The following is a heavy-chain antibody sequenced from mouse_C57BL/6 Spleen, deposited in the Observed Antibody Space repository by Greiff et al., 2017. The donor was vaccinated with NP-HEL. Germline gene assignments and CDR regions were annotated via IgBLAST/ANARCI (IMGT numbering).Heavy chain of an antibody. V-gene: IGHV1-82*01. Sequence: QVQLQQSGPELVKPGASVKISCKASGYAFSSSWMNWVKQRPGKGLEWIGRIYPGDGDTNYNGKFKGKATLTADKSSSTAYMQLSSLTSEDSAVYFCATDADYGSSPYAMDYWGQGTSVTVSS. CDR1: GYAFSSSW. D-gene: IGHD1-1*01. CDR3: ATDADYGSSPYAMDY. CDR2: IYPGDGDT. J-gene: IGHJ4*01.